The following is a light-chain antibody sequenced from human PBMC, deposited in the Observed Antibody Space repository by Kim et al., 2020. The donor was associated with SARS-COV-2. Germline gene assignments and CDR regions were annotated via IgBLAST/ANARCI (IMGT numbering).Light chain of an antibody. Sequence: IQLTQSPSSLSASVGDRVTITCRASQGISTNLAWYQLTPGKAPKLLIYAASTLQGGVPSRFSGSGSGTDFTLTISSLQPEDFATYYCQQLNSYPWTFGQGTKVDIK. J-gene: IGKJ1*01. CDR1: QGISTN. V-gene: IGKV1-9*01. CDR2: AAS. CDR3: QQLNSYPWT.